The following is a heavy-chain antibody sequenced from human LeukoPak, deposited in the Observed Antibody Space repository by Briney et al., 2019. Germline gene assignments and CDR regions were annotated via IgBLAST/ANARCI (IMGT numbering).Heavy chain of an antibody. CDR1: GFTFSSYW. Sequence: PGGSLRLSCAASGFTFSSYWMSWVRQAPGKGLEWVANIRQHGSEKYYVDSVKGRFIISRDNANNSLYLQMNSLRAEYTAVYYCARGLRLVGATSYWGQGTLVTVSS. CDR2: IRQHGSEK. D-gene: IGHD1-26*01. V-gene: IGHV3-7*01. CDR3: ARGLRLVGATSY. J-gene: IGHJ4*02.